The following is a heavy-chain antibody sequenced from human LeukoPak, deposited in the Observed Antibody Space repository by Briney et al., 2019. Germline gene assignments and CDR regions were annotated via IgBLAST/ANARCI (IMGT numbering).Heavy chain of an antibody. J-gene: IGHJ3*02. CDR2: IYTSGST. V-gene: IGHV4-4*07. CDR1: GGSISSYY. Sequence: SETLSLTCTVSGGSISSYYWSWIRQPAGKGLEWIGRIYTSGSTNYNPSLKSRVTMSVDTSKNQFSLKLSSVTAADTAVYYCATALGRRDLDAFDIWGQGTMVTVSS. D-gene: IGHD5-24*01. CDR3: ATALGRRDLDAFDI.